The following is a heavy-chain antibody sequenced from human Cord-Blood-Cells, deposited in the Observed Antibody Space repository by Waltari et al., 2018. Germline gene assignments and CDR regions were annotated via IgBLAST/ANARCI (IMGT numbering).Heavy chain of an antibody. J-gene: IGHJ3*02. CDR2: MNPNSGNT. CDR1: GYTLPLYH. Sequence: QVQLVQAGAEVKKPGAYVKVSCQASGYTLPLYHITWVRQATGQGLEWMGWMNPNSGNTGYAQKFQGRVTMTRNTSISTAYMELSSLRSEDTAVYYCYSGSDAFDIWGQGTMVTVSS. V-gene: IGHV1-8*01. CDR3: YSGSDAFDI. D-gene: IGHD3-10*01.